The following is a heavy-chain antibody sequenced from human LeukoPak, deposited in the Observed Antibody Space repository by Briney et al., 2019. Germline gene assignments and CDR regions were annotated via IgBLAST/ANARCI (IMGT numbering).Heavy chain of an antibody. Sequence: PGGSLRLSCAASGFTFSRYEMNWVRQAPGKGLEWISYISVSGSPIYYADSVKGRLTISRDNAKNSLYLQMNSLRVEDTAVYYCARGGFVFDNWGQRALVTVSS. V-gene: IGHV3-48*03. CDR1: GFTFSRYE. CDR3: ARGGFVFDN. CDR2: ISVSGSPI. D-gene: IGHD3-3*01. J-gene: IGHJ4*02.